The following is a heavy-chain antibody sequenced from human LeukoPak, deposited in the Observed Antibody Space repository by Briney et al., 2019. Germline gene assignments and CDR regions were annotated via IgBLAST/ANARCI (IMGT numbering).Heavy chain of an antibody. CDR1: GFTISSNA. CDR3: AKDPSVQWLAGFDY. CDR2: ISGRGGST. V-gene: IGHV3-23*01. J-gene: IGHJ4*02. Sequence: GGTLRLSCAASGFTISSNAMSWVRQAPGKGLELDSTISGRGGSTYYADSVKGRFTISRDNSKNTLYLQMDSLRAEDTAVYYGAKDPSVQWLAGFDYWGQGTLVTVSS. D-gene: IGHD6-19*01.